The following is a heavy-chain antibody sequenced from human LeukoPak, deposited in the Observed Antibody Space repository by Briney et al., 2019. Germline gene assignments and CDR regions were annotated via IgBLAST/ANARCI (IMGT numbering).Heavy chain of an antibody. CDR3: ARGLDYYDSSAYPSRDWYFDL. CDR2: INHGGTT. CDR1: GGSFSAYY. D-gene: IGHD3-22*01. Sequence: SETLSLTCAVNGGSFSAYYWNWIRQPPGKGLEWIGEINHGGTTNYNPSLKSRLTISVDTSKNQFSLKLSSVTAADTAVYYCARGLDYYDSSAYPSRDWYFDLWGRGTLVTVSS. V-gene: IGHV4-34*01. J-gene: IGHJ2*01.